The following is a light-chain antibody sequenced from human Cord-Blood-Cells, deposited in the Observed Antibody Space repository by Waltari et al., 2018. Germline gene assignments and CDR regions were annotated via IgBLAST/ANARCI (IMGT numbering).Light chain of an antibody. J-gene: IGKJ4*01. Sequence: MQMTPSSSSSSASVGDRATITCRASQGISNYLDWYQQKPGKVPKLLIYAASTLQSGVPSRFSGSGSGTDFTLTISSLQPEDFATYYCQKYNSAPLTFGGGTKVEIK. CDR1: QGISNY. CDR2: AAS. CDR3: QKYNSAPLT. V-gene: IGKV1-27*01.